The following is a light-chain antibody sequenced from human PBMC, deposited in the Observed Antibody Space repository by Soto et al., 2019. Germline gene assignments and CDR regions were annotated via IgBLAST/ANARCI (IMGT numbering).Light chain of an antibody. CDR2: KAS. CDR1: QSINMW. J-gene: IGKJ1*01. V-gene: IGKV1-5*03. Sequence: DIQMSQSPSTLSASVGDRVTITCRANQSINMWLAWYQQKPGKAPKLLIQKASSLESGVPSRFSGGGSGTEFTLTISSLQPDDFATYYCQQYNSYSQTFGQGTKVDIK. CDR3: QQYNSYSQT.